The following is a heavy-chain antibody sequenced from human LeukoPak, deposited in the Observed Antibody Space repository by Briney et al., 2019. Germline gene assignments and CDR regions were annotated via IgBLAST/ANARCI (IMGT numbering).Heavy chain of an antibody. CDR3: ARGSYYDSSGRNDY. J-gene: IGHJ4*02. CDR1: GFTFSDYY. Sequence: GGSLRLSCAASGFTFSDYYMSWIRQAPGKGLEWVAVIWYDGSNKYYADSVKGRFTISRDNSKNTLYLQMNSLRAEDTAVYYCARGSYYDSSGRNDYWGQGTLVTVSS. CDR2: IWYDGSNK. V-gene: IGHV3-33*08. D-gene: IGHD3-22*01.